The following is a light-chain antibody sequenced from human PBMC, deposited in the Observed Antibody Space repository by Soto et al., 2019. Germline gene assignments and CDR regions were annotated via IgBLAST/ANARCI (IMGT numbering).Light chain of an antibody. Sequence: QSALTQPRSVSGSPGQSVTISCTGTSSDVGGYNYVSWYQQHPGKAPKLMIYDVSKRPSGVPDRFSDSKSGNTASLTISGLQAEDEADYYCCSYAGSYTYVFGAWTKLTVL. CDR1: SSDVGGYNY. V-gene: IGLV2-11*01. CDR2: DVS. J-gene: IGLJ1*01. CDR3: CSYAGSYTYV.